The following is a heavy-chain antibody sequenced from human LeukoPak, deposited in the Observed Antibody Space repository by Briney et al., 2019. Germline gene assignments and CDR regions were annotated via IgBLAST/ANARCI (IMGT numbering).Heavy chain of an antibody. V-gene: IGHV4-59*12. Sequence: SETLSLTCTVSGASISSYYWSWIRQPPGKGLEWIGYIDYSGSTNYTPSLKSRVTISVDTSKNQFSLHLNSVTPEDTAVYYCARDQIAAAGPNDYWGQGTLVTVSS. CDR3: ARDQIAAAGPNDY. CDR2: IDYSGST. CDR1: GASISSYY. J-gene: IGHJ4*02. D-gene: IGHD6-13*01.